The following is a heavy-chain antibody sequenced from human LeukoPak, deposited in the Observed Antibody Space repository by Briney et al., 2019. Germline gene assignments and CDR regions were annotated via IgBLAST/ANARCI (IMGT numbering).Heavy chain of an antibody. D-gene: IGHD1-7*01. CDR2: IIPIFGTA. J-gene: IGHJ5*02. Sequence: ASVKVSWKASGGTFSSYAISWVRQAPGRGLEWMGGIIPIFGTANYAQKFQGRVTITTDESTSTAYMELSSLRSEDTAVYYCARDNYAGANWFDPWGQGTLVTVSS. V-gene: IGHV1-69*05. CDR3: ARDNYAGANWFDP. CDR1: GGTFSSYA.